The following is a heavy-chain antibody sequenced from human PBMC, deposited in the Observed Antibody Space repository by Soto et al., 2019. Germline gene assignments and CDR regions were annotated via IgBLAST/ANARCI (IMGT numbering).Heavy chain of an antibody. D-gene: IGHD6-13*01. CDR1: GFTFDDYT. V-gene: IGHV3-43*01. J-gene: IGHJ4*02. CDR3: AKDIRRMAGDQSSLDY. CDR2: ISWDGGST. Sequence: GGSLRLSCAASGFTFDDYTMHWVRQAPGKGLEWVSLISWDGGSTYYADSVKGRFTISRDNSKNSLYLQMNSLRTEDTALYYCAKDIRRMAGDQSSLDYWGQGTLVTVSS.